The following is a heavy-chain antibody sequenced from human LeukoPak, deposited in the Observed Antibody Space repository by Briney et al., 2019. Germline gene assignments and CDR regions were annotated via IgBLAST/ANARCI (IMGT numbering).Heavy chain of an antibody. J-gene: IGHJ6*02. V-gene: IGHV1-69*13. CDR3: ARVDGDPKYGMDV. D-gene: IGHD4-17*01. CDR2: IIPIFGTA. CDR1: GGTFSSYA. Sequence: ASVKVSCKASGGTFSSYAISWVRQASGQGLEWMGGIIPIFGTANYAQKFQGRVTITADESTSTAYMELSSLRSEDTAVYYCARVDGDPKYGMDVWGQGTTVIVSS.